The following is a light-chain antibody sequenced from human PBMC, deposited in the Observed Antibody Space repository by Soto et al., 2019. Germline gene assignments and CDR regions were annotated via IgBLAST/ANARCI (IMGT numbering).Light chain of an antibody. CDR3: SSYTSSSTVI. CDR1: SSDVGGYNS. V-gene: IGLV2-14*01. J-gene: IGLJ2*01. CDR2: DVS. Sequence: QSALTQPASVSGSPGQSITISCTGTSSDVGGYNSVSWYQQHPGKAPKLMIYDVSNRPSGVSNRFSGSKSGNTASLTISGLQAEDEADYYGSSYTSSSTVIFGGGTKLTVL.